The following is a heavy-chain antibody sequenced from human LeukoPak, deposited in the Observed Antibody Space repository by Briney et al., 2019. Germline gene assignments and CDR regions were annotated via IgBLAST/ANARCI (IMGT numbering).Heavy chain of an antibody. D-gene: IGHD1-1*01. J-gene: IGHJ5*02. CDR2: IYYSGST. CDR3: ARSLEANAFDP. CDR1: GGSIGSGDYY. Sequence: PSQTLSLTCTVSGGSIGSGDYYWSWIRQPPGKGLEWIGYIYYSGSTYYNPSLKSRVTISVDTSKNQFSLKLSSVTAADTAVYYCARSLEANAFDPWGQGTLVTVSS. V-gene: IGHV4-30-4*01.